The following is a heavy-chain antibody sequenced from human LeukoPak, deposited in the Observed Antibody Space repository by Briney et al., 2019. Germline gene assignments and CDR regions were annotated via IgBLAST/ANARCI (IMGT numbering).Heavy chain of an antibody. CDR3: AKDQPWYSSGGKAFDI. CDR2: ISGSGGST. J-gene: IGHJ3*02. D-gene: IGHD6-19*01. CDR1: GFTFSSYA. V-gene: IGHV3-23*01. Sequence: GGSLRLSCAASGFTFSSYAMSWVRQAPGKGLEWVSAISGSGGSTYYADSVKGRFTISRDNSKNTLYLQMNSLRAEDTAVYYCAKDQPWYSSGGKAFDIWGQGTMVTVSS.